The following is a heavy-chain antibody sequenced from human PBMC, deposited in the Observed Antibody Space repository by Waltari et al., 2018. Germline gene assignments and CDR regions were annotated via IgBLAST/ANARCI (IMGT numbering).Heavy chain of an antibody. D-gene: IGHD2-2*01. CDR2: IIPILGIA. CDR3: ARISSTPHYYYGMDV. Sequence: VQLVQSGAEVKKPGSSVKVSCKASGGTFSSYAISWVRQAPGQGLEWMGRIIPILGIANYAQKFQGRVTITADKATSTAYMERSSLRSEDTAVYYCARISSTPHYYYGMDVWGQGTTVTVSS. V-gene: IGHV1-69*09. CDR1: GGTFSSYA. J-gene: IGHJ6*02.